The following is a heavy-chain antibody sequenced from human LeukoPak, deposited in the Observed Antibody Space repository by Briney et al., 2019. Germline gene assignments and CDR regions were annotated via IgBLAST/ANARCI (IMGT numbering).Heavy chain of an antibody. CDR3: GKWELPRGGYFDY. V-gene: IGHV3-23*01. J-gene: IGHJ4*02. Sequence: GGSLRLSCAASGFTFSSYAMSWVRQAPGKGLEWVSAISGSGGSTYYADSVKGRFTISRDNSKNTLYLQMNSLRAEDTAVYYCGKWELPRGGYFDYWGQGTLVTVSS. D-gene: IGHD1-26*01. CDR2: ISGSGGST. CDR1: GFTFSSYA.